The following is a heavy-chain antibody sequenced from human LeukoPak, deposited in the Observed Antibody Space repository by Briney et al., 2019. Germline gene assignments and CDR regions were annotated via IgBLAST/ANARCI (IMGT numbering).Heavy chain of an antibody. CDR2: INNDGSTI. V-gene: IGHV3-74*01. D-gene: IGHD2-15*01. J-gene: IGHJ4*02. Sequence: GGSLRFSCAASGFTFSSYWVHWVRQAPGKGLEWVSRINNDGSTINYADSVKGRFTISRDNAQNTLYLQMDSLRAEDTAIYFCARAGYYRFDYWGQGTLVTVSS. CDR3: ARAGYYRFDY. CDR1: GFTFSSYW.